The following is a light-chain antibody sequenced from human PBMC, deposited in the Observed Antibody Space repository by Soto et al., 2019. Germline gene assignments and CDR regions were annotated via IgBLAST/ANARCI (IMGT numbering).Light chain of an antibody. CDR1: SSDVGGYNY. V-gene: IGLV2-14*01. Sequence: QSALTQPASVSGSPGQSITISCTGTSSDVGGYNYVSWYQQHPGKAPKLIIYDVSNRPSGVSNRFSGSKSGTTASLTISGLQAEDEADYYCSSYTSSSTLVVFGGGTKLTVL. CDR3: SSYTSSSTLVV. CDR2: DVS. J-gene: IGLJ2*01.